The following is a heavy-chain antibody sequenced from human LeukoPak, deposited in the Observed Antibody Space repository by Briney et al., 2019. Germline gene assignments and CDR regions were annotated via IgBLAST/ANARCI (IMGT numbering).Heavy chain of an antibody. CDR1: GFTFSSYS. CDR3: ARDYYDSSGPTYYDY. CDR2: ISSSSSYI. D-gene: IGHD3-22*01. V-gene: IGHV3-21*01. J-gene: IGHJ4*02. Sequence: GGSLRLSSAASGFTFSSYSMNWVRQAPGKGLEWVSSISSSSSYIYYADSVKGRFTISRDNAKNSLYLQMNSLRAEDTAVYYCARDYYDSSGPTYYDYWGQGTLVTVSS.